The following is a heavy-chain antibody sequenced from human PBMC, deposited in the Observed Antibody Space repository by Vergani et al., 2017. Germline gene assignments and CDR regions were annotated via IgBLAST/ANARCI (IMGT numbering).Heavy chain of an antibody. CDR1: GGSFTSYH. CDR3: ARVNTETNGHLYYYYYMDV. Sequence: QVQLQQWGGGLLKPSETLSLTCVVNGGSFTSYHWTWIRQSPGEGLEWVGDIDHTGRPDYNPSLKSRPTMSVDKSRNQFSLTLNSVTATVTAIYFCARVNTETNGHLYYYYYMDVWGQGTAVTVS. V-gene: IGHV4-34*01. CDR2: IDHTGRP. J-gene: IGHJ6*03. D-gene: IGHD4-11*01.